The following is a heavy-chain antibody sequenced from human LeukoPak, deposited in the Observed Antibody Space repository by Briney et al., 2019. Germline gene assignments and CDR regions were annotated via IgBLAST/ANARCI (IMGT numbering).Heavy chain of an antibody. Sequence: GGSLRLSCAASGFTFSSYWMSWVRQAPGKGLEWVANIKQDGSEKYYVDSVKGRFTISRDNAKNSLYLQMNSLRAEDTAVYYCAREGVAVAGTARGVDVWGKGTTVTVSS. CDR3: AREGVAVAGTARGVDV. D-gene: IGHD6-19*01. J-gene: IGHJ6*04. CDR2: IKQDGSEK. V-gene: IGHV3-7*01. CDR1: GFTFSSYW.